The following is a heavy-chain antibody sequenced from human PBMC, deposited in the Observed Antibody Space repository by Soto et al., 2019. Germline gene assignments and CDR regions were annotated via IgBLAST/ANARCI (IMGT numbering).Heavy chain of an antibody. J-gene: IGHJ5*01. V-gene: IGHV1-69*13. Sequence: SVKVSCKASGGTLIRSAISWVRQAPGQGLEWMGGIIPIFGPAIYAQKFRGRVSIIADESTRTAYMEMSSLRSEDTAVYYCGKGSSWKKVESWGHGTLLTVSA. CDR1: GGTLIRSA. CDR3: GKGSSWKKVES. CDR2: IIPIFGPA. D-gene: IGHD6-13*01.